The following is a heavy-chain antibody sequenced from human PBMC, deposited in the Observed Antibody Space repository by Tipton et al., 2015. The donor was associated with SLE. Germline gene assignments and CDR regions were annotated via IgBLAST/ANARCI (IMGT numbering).Heavy chain of an antibody. V-gene: IGHV3-21*01. J-gene: IGHJ4*02. Sequence: SLRLSCAASGFTFSSYSMNWVRQAPGKGLEWVSSISSSSSYIYYADSVKGRFTISRDNAKNSLYLQMNSLRAEDTAVYYCAKDSSSGWQGEGFDYWGQGTLVTVSS. CDR3: AKDSSSGWQGEGFDY. CDR2: ISSSSSYI. CDR1: GFTFSSYS. D-gene: IGHD6-19*01.